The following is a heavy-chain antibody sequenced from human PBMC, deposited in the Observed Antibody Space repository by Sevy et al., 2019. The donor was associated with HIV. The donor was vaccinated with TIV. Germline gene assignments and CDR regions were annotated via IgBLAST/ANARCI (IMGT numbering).Heavy chain of an antibody. CDR1: GYTFTGQY. V-gene: IGHV1-2*02. CDR3: SRDLRLRGYSYGCFDY. D-gene: IGHD5-18*01. J-gene: IGHJ4*02. CDR2: IKPNSGDT. Sequence: ASVKVSCKASGYTFTGQYIHWVRQAPGQGLEWMGGIKPNSGDTNYAQEFQGRVTMTRDTSISTAYMELSGLKSDDTAVYYRSRDLRLRGYSYGCFDYWGQGTLVTVSS.